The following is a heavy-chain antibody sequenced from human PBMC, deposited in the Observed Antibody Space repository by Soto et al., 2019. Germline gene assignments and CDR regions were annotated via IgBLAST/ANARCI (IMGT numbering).Heavy chain of an antibody. Sequence: LSLTCSVSGGSITTSSYNWDWIRQPPGKGLEWIGTIYYDGSTSYNPSLKSQVTISVDTSKNHFALKVNSVTAADTAAYYCARFYGNAFDVWGRGTVVTVSS. CDR1: GGSITTSSYN. CDR2: IYYDGST. V-gene: IGHV4-39*02. D-gene: IGHD3-10*01. J-gene: IGHJ3*01. CDR3: ARFYGNAFDV.